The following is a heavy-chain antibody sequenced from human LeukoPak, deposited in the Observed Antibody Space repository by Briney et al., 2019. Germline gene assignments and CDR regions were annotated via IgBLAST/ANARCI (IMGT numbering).Heavy chain of an antibody. Sequence: ASVKVSCKASGYTFTSYGISWVRQAPGQGLEWMGWISAYNGNTNYAQKLQGRVTVTTDTSTSTAYMELRSLGSDDTAVYYCARAGDILTGYYAWDDYWGQGTLVTVSS. CDR2: ISAYNGNT. CDR3: ARAGDILTGYYAWDDY. J-gene: IGHJ4*02. D-gene: IGHD3-9*01. V-gene: IGHV1-18*01. CDR1: GYTFTSYG.